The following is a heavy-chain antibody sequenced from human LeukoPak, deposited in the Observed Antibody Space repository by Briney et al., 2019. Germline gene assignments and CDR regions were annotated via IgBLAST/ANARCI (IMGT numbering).Heavy chain of an antibody. J-gene: IGHJ4*02. CDR1: GFTFSSYE. CDR3: ARQSSIWNDGTNTDFNS. D-gene: IGHD1-1*01. CDR2: ISSSGFTM. V-gene: IGHV3-48*03. Sequence: GGSLRLSCVASGFTFSSYEMNWVRQAPGKGLEWVLYISSSGFTMYYADSVEGRFTISRDNARNSLYLQMNSLRAEDTAVYYCARQSSIWNDGTNTDFNSWGQGTLVTVSS.